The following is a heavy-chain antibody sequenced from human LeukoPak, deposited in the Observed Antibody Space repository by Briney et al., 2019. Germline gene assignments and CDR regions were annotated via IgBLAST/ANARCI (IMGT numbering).Heavy chain of an antibody. CDR3: ARGTYIVVVPAAPFNP. J-gene: IGHJ5*02. V-gene: IGHV4-59*12. D-gene: IGHD2-2*01. Sequence: SETLSLTCTVSGDSMSDYFWTWIRQPPGKGLEWIGYAADSGSTNYNPSLKSRVTISVDSSTNHFSLRLTSVTAADTAVYYCARGTYIVVVPAAPFNPWGQGTLVTVSS. CDR1: GDSMSDYF. CDR2: AADSGST.